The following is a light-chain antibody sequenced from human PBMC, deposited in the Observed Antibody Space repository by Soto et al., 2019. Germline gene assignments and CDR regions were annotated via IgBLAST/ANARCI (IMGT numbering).Light chain of an antibody. CDR3: QQYSRAPIT. V-gene: IGKV3-20*01. J-gene: IGKJ5*01. CDR1: QSVSRNY. Sequence: EIVLTQSPGTLSLSPGEGATLSCRASQSVSRNYLAWYQQKPGQAPRLLIYTASRRATGIPDRFSGSGSGTDFTLTISRLEPEDSAVYYCQQYSRAPITFCQGTRLEI. CDR2: TAS.